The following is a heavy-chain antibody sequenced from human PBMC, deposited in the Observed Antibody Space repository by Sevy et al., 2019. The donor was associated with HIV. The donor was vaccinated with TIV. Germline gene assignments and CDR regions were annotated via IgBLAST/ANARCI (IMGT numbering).Heavy chain of an antibody. Sequence: SETLSLTCTVSGGSISSGGYYWSWIRQHPGKGLEWIGYIYYSGSTYYNPSLKSRVTISVDTSKNQFSLKLSSVTAADTAVYYRARDRLWFGELPTRRRGWDAFDIWGQGTMVTVSS. CDR2: IYYSGST. D-gene: IGHD3-10*01. CDR1: GGSISSGGYY. CDR3: ARDRLWFGELPTRRRGWDAFDI. V-gene: IGHV4-31*03. J-gene: IGHJ3*02.